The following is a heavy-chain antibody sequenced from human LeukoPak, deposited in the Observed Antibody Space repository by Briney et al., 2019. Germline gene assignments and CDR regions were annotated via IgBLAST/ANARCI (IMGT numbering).Heavy chain of an antibody. D-gene: IGHD2-15*01. CDR3: AVYYCSGGSCYSGEWFDP. CDR2: INPSGGST. J-gene: IGHJ5*02. Sequence: ASVKVSCKASGYTFTSYYMHWVRQAPGQGLEWMGIINPSGGSTSYAQKFQGRVTMTRDMSTSTVYMELSSLRSEDTAVYYCAVYYCSGGSCYSGEWFDPWGQGTLVTVSS. CDR1: GYTFTSYY. V-gene: IGHV1-46*01.